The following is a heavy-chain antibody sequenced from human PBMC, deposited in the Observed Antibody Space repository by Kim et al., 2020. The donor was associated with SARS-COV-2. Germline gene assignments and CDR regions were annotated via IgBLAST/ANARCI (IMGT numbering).Heavy chain of an antibody. J-gene: IGHJ6*02. CDR2: MNPNSGNT. D-gene: IGHD3-3*01. Sequence: ASVKVSCKASGYTFTSYDINWVRQATGQGLEWMGWMNPNSGNTGYAQKFQGRVTMTRNTSISTAYMELSSLRSEDTAVYYCARGLSHYDFWSGYYSRYYYGMYGWGQGTTVTVSS. CDR3: ARGLSHYDFWSGYYSRYYYGMYG. V-gene: IGHV1-8*01. CDR1: GYTFTSYD.